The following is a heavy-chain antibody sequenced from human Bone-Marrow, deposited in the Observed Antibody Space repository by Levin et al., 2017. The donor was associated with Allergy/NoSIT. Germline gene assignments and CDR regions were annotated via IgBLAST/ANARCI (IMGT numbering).Heavy chain of an antibody. V-gene: IGHV1-18*01. J-gene: IGHJ5*02. CDR3: ARVGCSSTSCYVGNWFDP. D-gene: IGHD2-2*01. CDR2: INTFT. Sequence: AGESLKISCKASGYTFNSYALSWVRQAPGQGLEWLAWINTFTNYAQKVQGRVTLTTDTSTNTAYMELRSLRSDDTAVYYCARVGCSSTSCYVGNWFDPWGQGTLVTVSS. CDR1: GYTFNSYA.